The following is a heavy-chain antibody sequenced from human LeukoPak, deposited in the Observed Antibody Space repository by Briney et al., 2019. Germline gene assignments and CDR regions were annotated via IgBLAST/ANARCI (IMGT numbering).Heavy chain of an antibody. J-gene: IGHJ4*02. CDR1: GGSFSGYY. Sequence: PSETLSLTCAVYGGSFSGYYWSWVRQPPGEGLEWIGEINHSGSTNYNPSLKSRVTIIVDTSKKQFSLKLRSMTAADTAVYYCARASVAGLLSYWGQGTLVTVSS. CDR3: ARASVAGLLSY. D-gene: IGHD6-19*01. V-gene: IGHV4-34*01. CDR2: INHSGST.